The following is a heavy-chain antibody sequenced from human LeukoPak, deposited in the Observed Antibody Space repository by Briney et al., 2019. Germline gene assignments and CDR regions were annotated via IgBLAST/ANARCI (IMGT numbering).Heavy chain of an antibody. D-gene: IGHD2-2*01. CDR1: GGTFSSYA. J-gene: IGHJ4*02. Sequence: ASVKVSCKASGGTFSSYAISWVRQAPGQGLEWMGGIIPIFGTANYAQKFQGRVTITADKSTSTAYMELSSLRSEDTAVYYCAALGCSSTSCYSRGFFDYWGQGTLVTVSS. CDR2: IIPIFGTA. CDR3: AALGCSSTSCYSRGFFDY. V-gene: IGHV1-69*06.